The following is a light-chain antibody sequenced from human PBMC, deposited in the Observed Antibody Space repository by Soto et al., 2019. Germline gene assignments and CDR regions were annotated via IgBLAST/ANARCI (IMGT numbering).Light chain of an antibody. CDR2: DVS. CDR3: NSYTTSGPYV. V-gene: IGLV2-14*03. J-gene: IGLJ1*01. Sequence: QSVLTQPASVSGSPGQSITISCTGASSDLGDYNYVSWYQQHPGKAPKLMIYDVSSRPSGVSDRFSGSKSGNTASLTLSGLQAEDEADYYCNSYTTSGPYVFATGAKLTVL. CDR1: SSDLGDYNY.